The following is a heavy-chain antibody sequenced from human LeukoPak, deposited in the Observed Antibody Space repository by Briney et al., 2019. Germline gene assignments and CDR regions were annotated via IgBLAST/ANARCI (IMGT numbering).Heavy chain of an antibody. J-gene: IGHJ4*02. Sequence: SETLSLTCTVSGGSISSSNYYWSWIRQPPGKGLEWIGFIYYSGSAYYNPSLKSRLTISVDTSKNQFSLRLSSVTAADTAVYYCARDGGYSYGPFDYWGPGTLVTVSS. CDR2: IYYSGSA. CDR3: ARDGGYSYGPFDY. V-gene: IGHV4-30-4*01. CDR1: GGSISSSNYY. D-gene: IGHD5-18*01.